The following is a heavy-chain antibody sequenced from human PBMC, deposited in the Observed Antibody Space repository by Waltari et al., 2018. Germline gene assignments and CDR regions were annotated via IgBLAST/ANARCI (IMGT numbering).Heavy chain of an antibody. J-gene: IGHJ4*02. CDR2: TDHRGAT. V-gene: IGHV4-34*01. Sequence: QVQLQQWGAGLLKPSETLSLTCGYYGESFNNYYWIWVRQPPGKGLEWFGETDHRGATKYNPSLASRVTISLDTSKSQFSLSLRSVIAADAAMYYCARHRRGSNGIDYWGQGTLVTVSS. D-gene: IGHD7-27*01. CDR1: GESFNNYY. CDR3: ARHRRGSNGIDY.